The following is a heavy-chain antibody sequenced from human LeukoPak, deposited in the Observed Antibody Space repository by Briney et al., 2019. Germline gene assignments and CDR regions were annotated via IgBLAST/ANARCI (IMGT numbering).Heavy chain of an antibody. D-gene: IGHD5-18*01. CDR3: ARDLAMADY. J-gene: IGHJ4*02. CDR2: INTGNGNT. Sequence: ASVTVSCKASGYIFTSYPIHWVRQAPGQKLEWMGWINTGNGNTKYSQKFEGRVTVTRDTSATAAYMELSSLRSEDTAVYYCARDLAMADYWGQGTLVTVSS. CDR1: GYIFTSYP. V-gene: IGHV1-3*04.